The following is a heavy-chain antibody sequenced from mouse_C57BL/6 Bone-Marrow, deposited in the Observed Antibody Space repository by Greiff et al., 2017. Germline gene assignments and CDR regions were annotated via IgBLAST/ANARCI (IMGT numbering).Heavy chain of an antibody. CDR2: IDPENGDT. Sequence: LVESGAELVRPGASVKLSCTASGFNIKDDYMHWVKQRPEQGLEWIGWIDPENGDTEYASKFQGKATITADTSSNTAYLQLSSLTSEDTAVYYCASMYYFDYWGQGTTLTVSS. CDR1: GFNIKDDY. CDR3: ASMYYFDY. D-gene: IGHD2-3*01. V-gene: IGHV14-4*01. J-gene: IGHJ2*01.